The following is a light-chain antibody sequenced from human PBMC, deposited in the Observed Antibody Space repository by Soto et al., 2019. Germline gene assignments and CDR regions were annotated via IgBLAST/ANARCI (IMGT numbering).Light chain of an antibody. V-gene: IGKV1-5*03. CDR3: QQYNGYWT. CDR1: QSISDL. Sequence: DLQMTQSPSTLSASVGDRVTITCRASQSISDLLAWYQQKPGKAPKLLIYEASSLKSGVPSRFSGSGSGTEYTLTISSLQPDDFATYYCQQYNGYWTFGQGTKVEIK. J-gene: IGKJ1*01. CDR2: EAS.